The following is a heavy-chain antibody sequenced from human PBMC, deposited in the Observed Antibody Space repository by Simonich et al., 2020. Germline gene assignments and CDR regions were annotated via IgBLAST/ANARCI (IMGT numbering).Heavy chain of an antibody. D-gene: IGHD6-6*01. Sequence: QVQLQQWGAGLLKPSETLSLTCAVYGGSFSGYYWSGIRQPPGKGLEWIGEINHSGSTNYNPSLKSRVTISVDTSKNQFSLKLSSVTAADTAVYYCARRYYSTSFDYWGQGTLVTVSS. J-gene: IGHJ4*02. CDR2: INHSGST. V-gene: IGHV4-34*01. CDR3: ARRYYSTSFDY. CDR1: GGSFSGYY.